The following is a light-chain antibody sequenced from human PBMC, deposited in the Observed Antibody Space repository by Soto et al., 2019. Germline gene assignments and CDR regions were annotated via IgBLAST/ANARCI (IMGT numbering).Light chain of an antibody. CDR3: QQYGSSGT. J-gene: IGKJ5*01. Sequence: ILLTQSPVTLSLSPGQRPTLSGVASQSVSNSYLAWYQQKPGQAPRLLIYGASNRATGIPDRFSGSGSGTDFTLTISRLEPEDFAVYYCQQYGSSGTFGQGTQVEIK. CDR2: GAS. V-gene: IGKV3-20*01. CDR1: QSVSNSY.